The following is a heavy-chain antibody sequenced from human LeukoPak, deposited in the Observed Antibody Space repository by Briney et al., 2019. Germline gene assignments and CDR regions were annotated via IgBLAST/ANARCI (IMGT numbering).Heavy chain of an antibody. CDR3: ARGRVLLWFGEFDY. CDR2: IYYSGST. CDR1: GGSISSGGYY. Sequence: SETLSLTCTVSGGSISSGGYYWSWIRQHPGKGLEWIGYIYYSGSTCYNPSLKSRVTISVDTSKNQFSLKLSSVTAADTAVYYCARGRVLLWFGEFDYWGQGTLVTVSS. V-gene: IGHV4-31*03. J-gene: IGHJ4*02. D-gene: IGHD3-10*01.